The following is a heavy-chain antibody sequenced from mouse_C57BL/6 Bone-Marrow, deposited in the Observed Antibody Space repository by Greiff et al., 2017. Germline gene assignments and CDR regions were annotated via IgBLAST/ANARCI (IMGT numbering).Heavy chain of an antibody. Sequence: EVMLVESGGGLVKPGGSLKLSCAASGFTFSDYGMHWVRQAPEKGLEWVAYISSGSSTIYYADTVKGRFTISRDNAKNTLFLQMTSLRSEDTAMYYGEGDGYFSWFASGGKGTLVTVSA. CDR1: GFTFSDYG. V-gene: IGHV5-17*01. J-gene: IGHJ3*01. D-gene: IGHD2-3*01. CDR3: EGDGYFSWFAS. CDR2: ISSGSSTI.